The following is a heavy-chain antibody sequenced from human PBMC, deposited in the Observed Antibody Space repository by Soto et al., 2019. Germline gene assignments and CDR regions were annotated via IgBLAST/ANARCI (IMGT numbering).Heavy chain of an antibody. J-gene: IGHJ4*02. CDR2: ISYDGSNK. V-gene: IGHV3-30*18. Sequence: PGGSLRPSCAASGFTFSSYGMHWVRQAPGKGLEWVAVISYDGSNKYYADSVKGRFTISRDNSKNTLYLQMNSLRAEDTAVYYCAKAGNLRYFDEWGQGTLVTVSS. CDR3: AKAGNLRYFDE. CDR1: GFTFSSYG. D-gene: IGHD3-10*01.